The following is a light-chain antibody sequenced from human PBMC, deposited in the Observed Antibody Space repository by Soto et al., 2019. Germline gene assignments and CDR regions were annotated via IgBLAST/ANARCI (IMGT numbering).Light chain of an antibody. V-gene: IGLV3-21*02. CDR1: NIGTKS. CDR2: DDK. Sequence: SYELTQPPSVSVSPGQTASITCGGDNIGTKSMHWYQQRPGQAPVLVVYDDKKRPSGIPERSSGSNSGNTATLTISRVETGDEADYYCQVCERFSDHNFVFGDGTKVTVL. CDR3: QVCERFSDHNFV. J-gene: IGLJ1*01.